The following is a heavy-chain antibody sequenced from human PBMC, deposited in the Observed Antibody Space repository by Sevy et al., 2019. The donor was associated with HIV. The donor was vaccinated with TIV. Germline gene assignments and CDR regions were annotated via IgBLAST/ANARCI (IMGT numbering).Heavy chain of an antibody. CDR1: GLTFSNAW. CDR3: TTDGLNYFGSGSYAFDI. J-gene: IGHJ3*02. CDR2: IKSKTDGETT. D-gene: IGHD3-10*01. Sequence: GGSLRLSCAASGLTFSNAWMNWVRQAPGKGLEWVGRIKSKTDGETTEYAAPVRGRFTISRDDSKTTMYLQMNSLKTEDTAIYYCTTDGLNYFGSGSYAFDIWGQGTMVTVSS. V-gene: IGHV3-15*07.